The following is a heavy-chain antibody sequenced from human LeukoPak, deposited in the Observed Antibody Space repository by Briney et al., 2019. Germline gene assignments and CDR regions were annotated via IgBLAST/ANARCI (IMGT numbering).Heavy chain of an antibody. J-gene: IGHJ4*02. CDR3: AKVGKAAAGYYYFDY. CDR1: GFTFDDYA. CDR2: ISWNSGSI. D-gene: IGHD6-13*01. V-gene: IGHV3-9*01. Sequence: PGRSLRLSCAASGFTFDDYAMHWVRQAPGKGLEWVSGISWNSGSIGYADSVKGRFTISRDNAKNSLYLQMNSLRAEDTALYYCAKVGKAAAGYYYFDYWGQGTLVTVSS.